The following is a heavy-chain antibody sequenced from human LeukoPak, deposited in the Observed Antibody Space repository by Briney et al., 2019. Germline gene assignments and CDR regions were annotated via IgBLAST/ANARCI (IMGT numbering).Heavy chain of an antibody. V-gene: IGHV4-59*01. CDR3: ARGLGYGEYLVPFDI. Sequence: SETLSLTCTVSGGSISSYYWSWIRQPPGKGLEWIGYIYYSGSTNYNPSLKSRVTISVDTSKNQFSLKLSSVTAADTAVYYCARGLGYGEYLVPFDIWGQGTLVTASS. CDR2: IYYSGST. J-gene: IGHJ3*02. CDR1: GGSISSYY. D-gene: IGHD4-17*01.